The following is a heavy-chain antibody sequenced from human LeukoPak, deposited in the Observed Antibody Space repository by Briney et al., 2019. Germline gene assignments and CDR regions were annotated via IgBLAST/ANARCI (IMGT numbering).Heavy chain of an antibody. J-gene: IGHJ2*01. D-gene: IGHD4-17*01. CDR2: IYYSGST. CDR3: ARQLRGLLHYWYFDL. CDR1: GGSISSSSYY. Sequence: PSETLSLTCTVSGGSISSSSYYWGWIRQPPGKGLEWIGSIYYSGSTYYNPSLKSRVTISVDTSKDQFSLRLSSVTAADTAVYYCARQLRGLLHYWYFDLWGRGTLVTVSS. V-gene: IGHV4-39*01.